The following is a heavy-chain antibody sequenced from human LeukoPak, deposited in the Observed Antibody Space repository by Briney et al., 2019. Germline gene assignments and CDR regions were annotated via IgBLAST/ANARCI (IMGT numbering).Heavy chain of an antibody. Sequence: SETLSLTCAGYAGTFSGYYWTWIRQPPGKGLEWIGEINHSGNINYNPSLKSRLTISVDTSKNQFSLKLSSMTAADTAVYYCARGRRWWGQGALVTVSS. CDR2: INHSGNI. D-gene: IGHD5-24*01. V-gene: IGHV4-34*01. J-gene: IGHJ4*02. CDR3: ARGRRW. CDR1: AGTFSGYY.